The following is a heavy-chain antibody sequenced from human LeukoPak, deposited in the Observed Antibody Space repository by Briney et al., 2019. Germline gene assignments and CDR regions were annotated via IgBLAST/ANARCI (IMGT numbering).Heavy chain of an antibody. V-gene: IGHV3-21*01. CDR3: ARMGTPGDAFDI. CDR2: ISSSSSYI. Sequence: GGSLRLSCAASGFTFSSYSMNWVRQAPGKGLEWVSSISSSSSYIYYADSVKGRFTISRDNAKNSLYLQMNSLRAEDTAVYYCARMGTPGDAFDIWGQGTMVTVSS. J-gene: IGHJ3*02. CDR1: GFTFSSYS.